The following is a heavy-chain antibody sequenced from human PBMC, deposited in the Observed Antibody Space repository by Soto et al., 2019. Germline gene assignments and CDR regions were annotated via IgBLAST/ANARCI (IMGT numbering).Heavy chain of an antibody. CDR1: GFTFSRYG. V-gene: IGHV3-30*18. Sequence: PGGSLRLSCAASGFTFSRYGIHWVRQAPGKGLEWVATISYDGSNKYYADSVKGRFTISRDDSKNTLHLQMNSLRTEDTAVYYCAKDPGYSSSWPLHWGQGTLVTVSS. CDR2: ISYDGSNK. CDR3: AKDPGYSSSWPLH. D-gene: IGHD6-13*01. J-gene: IGHJ4*02.